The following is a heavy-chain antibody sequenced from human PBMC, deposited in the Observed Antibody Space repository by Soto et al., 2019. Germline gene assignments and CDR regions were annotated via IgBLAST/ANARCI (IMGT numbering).Heavy chain of an antibody. V-gene: IGHV4-59*08. CDR2: IYYSGNT. CDR3: ARHRANSYYYDSSGYYYYYYTVWTS. CDR1: GASIRRNY. D-gene: IGHD3-22*01. Sequence: PETPSLTCIVSGASIRRNYWSWIRQPPGKGLEWIGYIYYSGNTDCNPSLKSRVTISVDTSKNQFSLKLSSVTAADTAVYYCARHRANSYYYDSSGYYYYYYTVWTSGAKGPRSPSP. J-gene: IGHJ6*02.